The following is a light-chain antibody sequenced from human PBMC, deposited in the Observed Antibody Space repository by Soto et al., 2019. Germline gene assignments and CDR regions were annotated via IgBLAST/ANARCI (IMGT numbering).Light chain of an antibody. CDR3: QQSYSDPYP. CDR1: QSISSH. V-gene: IGKV1-39*01. J-gene: IGKJ2*01. CDR2: AAS. Sequence: IQKTQSPSSLFASLVARVTITFRASQSISSHLNWFQQKQGQAPKLLMYAASRLQSGDPTRFHGSGSGTAFTLPISRLQPEDFETYHCQQSYSDPYPFGQGHKLEIK.